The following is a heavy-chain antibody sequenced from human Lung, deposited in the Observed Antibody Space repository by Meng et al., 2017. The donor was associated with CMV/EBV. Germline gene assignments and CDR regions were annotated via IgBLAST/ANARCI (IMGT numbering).Heavy chain of an antibody. J-gene: IGHJ4*02. CDR1: GYTFTDHY. CDR3: ARESDSSGSNGYFDY. Sequence: SVKVSCXASGYTFTDHYMHWVRQAPGQGLEWMGWINPDSGGTLYAHKFQGRVTVTRDTSISTAYMELSSLRSDDTAVYYCARESDSSGSNGYFDYWGQGTLVTVSS. V-gene: IGHV1-2*02. CDR2: INPDSGGT. D-gene: IGHD3-22*01.